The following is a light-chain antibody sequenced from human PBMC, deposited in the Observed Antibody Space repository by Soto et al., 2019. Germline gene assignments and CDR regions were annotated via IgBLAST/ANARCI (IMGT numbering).Light chain of an antibody. CDR2: DAS. CDR3: QQYNSFSWT. Sequence: DIQMTQSPSTLSASIGDRATITCRASHSISTWLAWYQQKPGRAPKSLIYDASILESGVPSRFSGSGSGTEFTLTISSLQPDDLATYYCQQYNSFSWTFGQGTKVEI. J-gene: IGKJ1*01. CDR1: HSISTW. V-gene: IGKV1-5*01.